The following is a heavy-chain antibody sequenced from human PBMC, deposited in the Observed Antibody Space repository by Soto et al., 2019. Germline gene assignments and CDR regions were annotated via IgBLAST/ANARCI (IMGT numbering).Heavy chain of an antibody. CDR3: AKALYSSTYSRGMDV. D-gene: IGHD6-19*01. CDR1: GFSFGSYS. CDR2: IGGDAVTT. Sequence: EVQLLESGGGLVQPGGSLRLSCAASGFSFGSYSMTWVRQAPGKGLEWVSDIGGDAVTTYYADSVKGRFTVSRDNSKNTVHLQMNSLRAEDTAVYYCAKALYSSTYSRGMDVWGQGTTVTVSS. J-gene: IGHJ6*02. V-gene: IGHV3-23*01.